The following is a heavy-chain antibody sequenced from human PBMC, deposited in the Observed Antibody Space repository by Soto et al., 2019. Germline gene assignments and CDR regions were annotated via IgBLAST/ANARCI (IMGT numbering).Heavy chain of an antibody. CDR2: IYYSGST. V-gene: IGHV4-30-4*01. D-gene: IGHD3-10*01. Sequence: QVQLQESGPGLVKPSQTLSLTCTVSGGSISSGDYYWSWIRQPPGKGLEWIGYIYYSGSTYYNPSLKSRVTISVDTSKNQFSLKLSSVTAADTAVHYCARGDYYYGSGSYYWFDPWGQGTLVTVSS. CDR1: GGSISSGDYY. J-gene: IGHJ5*02. CDR3: ARGDYYYGSGSYYWFDP.